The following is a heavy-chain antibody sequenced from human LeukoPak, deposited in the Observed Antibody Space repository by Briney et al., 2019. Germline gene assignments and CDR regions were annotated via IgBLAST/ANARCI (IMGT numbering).Heavy chain of an antibody. J-gene: IGHJ4*02. CDR2: ISNSGAGT. D-gene: IGHD2-8*01. Sequence: GGSLRLSCAASGFTFSSYAMSWVRQAPGKGLEWVSAISNSGAGTYYPDSVKGQFTISRDNSKNTLYLQMNSLRAEDTAVYYCAKERYCTNGVCYIYFDYWGQGTLVTVSS. V-gene: IGHV3-23*01. CDR1: GFTFSSYA. CDR3: AKERYCTNGVCYIYFDY.